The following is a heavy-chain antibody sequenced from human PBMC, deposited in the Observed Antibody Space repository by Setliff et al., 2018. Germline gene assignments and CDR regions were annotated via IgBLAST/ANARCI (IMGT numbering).Heavy chain of an antibody. D-gene: IGHD1-26*01. V-gene: IGHV3-23*01. CDR2: ISGSGSRT. J-gene: IGHJ4*02. CDR1: GFTFSSYV. CDR3: VKDQGVGATTVDY. Sequence: VGSLRLSCAASGFTFSSYVMNWVRQAPGKGLEWVSAISGSGSRTYYADSVRGLFTISRDNSKNALYLQMNSLRAEDTAVYYCVKDQGVGATTVDYWGQGTLVTVSS.